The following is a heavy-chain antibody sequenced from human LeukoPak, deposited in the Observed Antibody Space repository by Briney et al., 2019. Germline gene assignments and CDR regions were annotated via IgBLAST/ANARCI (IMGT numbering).Heavy chain of an antibody. D-gene: IGHD6-13*01. CDR2: ISAYIGNT. CDR3: ARDQSVRLLQTSSTYFKHVFAI. Sequence: ASVKVSCKTSGYTFTNYGISWVRQAPGLGLEWMGWISAYIGNTNYAQKVQGRVTMTTDTSTSTAYMELRSLRFDDTAVHYCARDQSVRLLQTSSTYFKHVFAIWGQGSMVTVSS. V-gene: IGHV1-18*01. CDR1: GYTFTNYG. J-gene: IGHJ3*02.